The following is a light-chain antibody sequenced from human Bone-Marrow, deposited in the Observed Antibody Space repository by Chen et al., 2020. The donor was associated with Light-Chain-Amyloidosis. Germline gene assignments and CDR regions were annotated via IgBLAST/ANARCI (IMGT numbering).Light chain of an antibody. CDR3: QQYDNSHWT. CDR2: KTS. J-gene: IGKJ1*01. CDR1: QSMDSW. Sequence: DIQMSQSPSTLAASVGDRVTITCRASQSMDSWVAWYQQKPGRAPKVLIYKTSNLQNGVPSRFSGSGSGTEFTLTISRLEPEDFAGYYCQQYDNSHWTFGQGTKVEIK. V-gene: IGKV1-5*03.